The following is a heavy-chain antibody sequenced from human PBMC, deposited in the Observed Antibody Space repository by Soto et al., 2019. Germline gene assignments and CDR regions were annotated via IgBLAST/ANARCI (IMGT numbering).Heavy chain of an antibody. Sequence: XSVKVSCNASGYPFTSYAMHWVRQAPGQRLEWMGWINAGNGNTKYSQKFQGRVTITRDTSASTAYMELSSLRSEDTAVYYCAKTTGEDCSSTPCYRANYYYGMDVWGQGTTVTVSS. V-gene: IGHV1-3*01. CDR2: INAGNGNT. CDR1: GYPFTSYA. CDR3: AKTTGEDCSSTPCYRANYYYGMDV. J-gene: IGHJ6*02. D-gene: IGHD2-2*02.